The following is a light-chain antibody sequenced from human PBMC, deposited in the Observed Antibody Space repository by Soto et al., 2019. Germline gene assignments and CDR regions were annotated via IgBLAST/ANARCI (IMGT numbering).Light chain of an antibody. V-gene: IGKV3-15*01. CDR2: GAS. J-gene: IGKJ2*01. CDR3: HQYNNWPGYT. Sequence: EIVMTQSPATLSVSPGERATLSCRASQSVSSNLAWYQQKPGQAPRLLIYGASTRATGIPARFSGSGSGTEFTLTSSSLRSEDFAVYYCHQYNNWPGYTFGQGTKLEIK. CDR1: QSVSSN.